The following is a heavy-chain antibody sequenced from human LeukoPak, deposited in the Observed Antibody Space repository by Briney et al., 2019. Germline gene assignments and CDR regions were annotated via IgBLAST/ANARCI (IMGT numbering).Heavy chain of an antibody. J-gene: IGHJ6*03. V-gene: IGHV4-34*01. CDR1: GGSFSGYY. CDR3: AREIQLWFGYYYYYYMDV. CDR2: INHSGST. Sequence: SETLSLTRAVYGGSFSGYYWSWIRQPPGKGLEWIGEINHSGSTNYNPSLKSRVTISVDTSKNQFSLKLSSVTAADTAVYYCAREIQLWFGYYYYYYMDVWGKGTTVTVSS. D-gene: IGHD5-18*01.